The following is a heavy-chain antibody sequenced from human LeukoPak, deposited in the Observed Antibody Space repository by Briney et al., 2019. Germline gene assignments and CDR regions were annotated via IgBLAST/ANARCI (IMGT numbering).Heavy chain of an antibody. CDR3: AREYYYDTQGSGAFDI. V-gene: IGHV1-2*02. Sequence: ASVKVSCKASGYTFTGYYMHWVRQAPGQGLEWMGWINPNSGGTNYAQKFQGRVTMTRDTSISTAYMELSRLRSDDTAVYYCAREYYYDTQGSGAFDIWGQGTMVTVSS. CDR1: GYTFTGYY. J-gene: IGHJ3*02. CDR2: INPNSGGT. D-gene: IGHD3-22*01.